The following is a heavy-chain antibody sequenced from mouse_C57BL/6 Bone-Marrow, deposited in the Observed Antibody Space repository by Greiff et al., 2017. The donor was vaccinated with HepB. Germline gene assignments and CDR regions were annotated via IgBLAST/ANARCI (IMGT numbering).Heavy chain of an antibody. CDR3: ARVANWYYAMDY. CDR1: GYTFTSYD. CDR2: IDPNSGGT. V-gene: IGHV1-72*01. Sequence: QVQLQQSGPELVKPGASVKLSCKASGYTFTSYDINGVKQRPGQGLEWIGRIDPNSGGTKYNEKFKSKATLTVDKPSSTAYMQLSSLTSEDSAVYYCARVANWYYAMDYWGQGTSVTVSS. D-gene: IGHD4-1*01. J-gene: IGHJ4*01.